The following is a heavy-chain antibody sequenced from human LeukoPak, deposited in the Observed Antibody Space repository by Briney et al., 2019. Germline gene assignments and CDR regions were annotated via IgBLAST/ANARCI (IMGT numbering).Heavy chain of an antibody. V-gene: IGHV3-7*01. CDR2: IKQDGSEK. CDR1: GFTFSTYW. CDR3: ARDLPTGSDYFDY. J-gene: IGHJ4*02. Sequence: PGGSLRLSCAASGFTFSTYWMSWVRQAPWKGLEWVANIKQDGSEKYYVDPVKGRFTISRDNAKNSLYLQTSSLRADDTAVYYCARDLPTGSDYFDYWGQGTLVTVSS. D-gene: IGHD6-6*01.